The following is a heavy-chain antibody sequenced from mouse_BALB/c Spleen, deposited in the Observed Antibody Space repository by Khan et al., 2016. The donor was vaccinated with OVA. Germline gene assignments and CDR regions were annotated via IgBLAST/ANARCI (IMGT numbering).Heavy chain of an antibody. CDR2: ISDGGGYT. Sequence: EVQLVESGGDLVKPGGSLKLSCAASGFTFSDYYMYWVRQTPEKRLEWVATISDGGGYTYYLDSVKGRFPISRDDAKNNLYLQMNSLKSEDTAMYYCARGFYGDPFAFWGQGTLVTVSA. CDR3: ARGFYGDPFAF. CDR1: GFTFSDYY. D-gene: IGHD2-13*01. J-gene: IGHJ3*01. V-gene: IGHV5-4*02.